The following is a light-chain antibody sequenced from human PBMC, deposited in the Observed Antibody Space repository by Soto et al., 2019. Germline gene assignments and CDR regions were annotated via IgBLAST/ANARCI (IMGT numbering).Light chain of an antibody. Sequence: DIQRTQSPSTLSASVEDRVTITCRASQSISSWLAWYQQKPGKAPKLLIYKASSLESGVPSRFSGSGSGTEFTLTISSLQPDDFATYYCQQYNSYPLTVGGGTKVDSK. V-gene: IGKV1-5*03. J-gene: IGKJ4*01. CDR3: QQYNSYPLT. CDR2: KAS. CDR1: QSISSW.